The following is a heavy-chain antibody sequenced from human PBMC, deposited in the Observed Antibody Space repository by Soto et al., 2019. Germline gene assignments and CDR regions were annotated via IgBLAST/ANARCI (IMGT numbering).Heavy chain of an antibody. V-gene: IGHV3-49*03. CDR1: GFTFGDYG. Sequence: GSLRLSCTASGFTFGDYGMSWFRQAPGKGLEWVAFIRSEAYGGTTEYAASVKGRFIISRDDSKSIAYLQMNSLKTEDTAIYYCARSAIVVLFYFDYWGQGTLVTVSS. CDR3: ARSAIVVLFYFDY. J-gene: IGHJ4*02. CDR2: IRSEAYGGTT. D-gene: IGHD2-8*01.